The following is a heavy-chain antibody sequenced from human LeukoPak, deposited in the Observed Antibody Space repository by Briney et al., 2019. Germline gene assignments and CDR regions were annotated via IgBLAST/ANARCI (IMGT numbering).Heavy chain of an antibody. CDR3: AREKNYYDSSGYYYAAVEFVY. J-gene: IGHJ4*02. D-gene: IGHD3-22*01. V-gene: IGHV1-3*01. CDR2: INADNGDT. CDR1: GYSFTSYA. Sequence: ASVKVSCKASGYSFTSYAMHWVRQAPGQGLEWMGWINADNGDTKYSQKFQGRVTITRDTSASTAYMEVSSLRSEDTAVYYCAREKNYYDSSGYYYAAVEFVYWGQGTLVTVSS.